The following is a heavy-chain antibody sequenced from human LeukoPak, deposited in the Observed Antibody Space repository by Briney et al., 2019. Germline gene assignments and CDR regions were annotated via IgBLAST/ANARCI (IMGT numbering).Heavy chain of an antibody. J-gene: IGHJ6*02. CDR2: ITPSGTST. Sequence: GGSLRLSCAASGLTFSDFYMSWIRQAPGKGLEWVSYITPSGTSTYYADSVKGRFTISRDNAKNSLHLQMNSLRAEDTAVYYCARGHYGLGVWGQGTTVTVSS. CDR3: ARGHYGLGV. V-gene: IGHV3-11*01. CDR1: GLTFSDFY.